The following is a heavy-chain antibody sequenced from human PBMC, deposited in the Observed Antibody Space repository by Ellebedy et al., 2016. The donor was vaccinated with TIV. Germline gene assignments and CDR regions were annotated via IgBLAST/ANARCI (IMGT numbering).Heavy chain of an antibody. D-gene: IGHD6-6*01. CDR2: IWYDGSNK. CDR3: ARDQGSSRFDP. V-gene: IGHV3-33*01. CDR1: GFTFSSYG. J-gene: IGHJ5*02. Sequence: PGGSLRLSCAASGFTFSSYGMHWVRQAPGKGLEWVAVIWYDGSNKYYADSVKGRFTISRDNSKNTLYLQMNSLRAEDTAGYYCARDQGSSRFDPWGQGTLVTVSS.